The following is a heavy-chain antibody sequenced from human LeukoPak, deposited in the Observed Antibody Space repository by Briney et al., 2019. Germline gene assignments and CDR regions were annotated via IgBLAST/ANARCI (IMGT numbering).Heavy chain of an antibody. CDR3: ARGDYYDSSGYYYYYYMDV. J-gene: IGHJ6*03. CDR1: GAFITSSPYF. V-gene: IGHV4-39*07. CDR2: SGTT. Sequence: SETLSLTCSVSGAFITSSPYFWGWIRQTPGKGLEWVGSSGTTYYNPSLTSRVTISEDSSKNQFSLRLHSLTAADTAVYYCARGDYYDSSGYYYYYYMDVWGKGTTVTISS. D-gene: IGHD3-22*01.